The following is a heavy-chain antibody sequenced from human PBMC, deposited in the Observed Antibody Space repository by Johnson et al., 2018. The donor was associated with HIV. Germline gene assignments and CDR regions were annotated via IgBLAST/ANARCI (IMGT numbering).Heavy chain of an antibody. J-gene: IGHJ3*02. D-gene: IGHD3-10*01. Sequence: MQLVESGGGVVQPGRSLRLSCAASGFTFSSYAMSWVRQAPGKGLEWVSAISGSGGSTYYADSVKGRFTISRDNSKKTRYLQMNSLGSEDTAGYYCAKADRVRYGAGAFIIWGQGTMVTVSS. CDR3: AKADRVRYGAGAFII. CDR1: GFTFSSYA. V-gene: IGHV3-23*04. CDR2: ISGSGGST.